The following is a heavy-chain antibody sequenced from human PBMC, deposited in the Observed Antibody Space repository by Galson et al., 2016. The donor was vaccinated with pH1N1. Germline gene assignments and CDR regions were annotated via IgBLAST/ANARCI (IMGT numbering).Heavy chain of an antibody. CDR3: ARMGDCGGVLSDD. CDR1: GFSLTTTGVC. Sequence: PALVKPTQTLTLTCTFSGFSLTTTGVCVSWLRQPPGKALEWLARTDWDDDTFYSPSLKTRLTISKDTSRNQVVLTMTIMGPVDTATYYCARMGDCGGVLSDDWGRGTLVTVSS. J-gene: IGHJ4*02. CDR2: TDWDDDT. V-gene: IGHV2-70*17. D-gene: IGHD2-21*01.